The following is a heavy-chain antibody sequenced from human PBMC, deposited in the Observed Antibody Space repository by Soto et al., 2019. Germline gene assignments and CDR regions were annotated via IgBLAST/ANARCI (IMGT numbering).Heavy chain of an antibody. CDR1: GFTFSSYS. J-gene: IGHJ4*02. D-gene: IGHD4-17*01. Sequence: EVQLVESGGGLVKPGGSLRLSCAASGFTFSSYSMNWVRQAPGKGLEWVSSISSSSSYIYYADSVKGRFTISRDNAKNSLYLQMNSLRAEDTAVYYCARDRDYGDDFDYWGQGTLVTVSS. CDR3: ARDRDYGDDFDY. CDR2: ISSSSSYI. V-gene: IGHV3-21*01.